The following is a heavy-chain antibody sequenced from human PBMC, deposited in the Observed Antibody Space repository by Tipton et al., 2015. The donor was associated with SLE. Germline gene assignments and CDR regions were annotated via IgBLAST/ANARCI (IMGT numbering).Heavy chain of an antibody. CDR1: GFTFGDYA. J-gene: IGHJ5*01. CDR3: TRDRRYSYGPRGDWFDS. Sequence: SLRLSCTASGFTFGDYAMSWFRQAPGKGLEWVGFIRSKAYGGTTEYAASVKGRFTISRDDSNSIAYLQMNSLKTEDTAVYYCTRDRRYSYGPRGDWFDSWGQGTLVTASS. CDR2: IRSKAYGGTT. D-gene: IGHD5-18*01. V-gene: IGHV3-49*03.